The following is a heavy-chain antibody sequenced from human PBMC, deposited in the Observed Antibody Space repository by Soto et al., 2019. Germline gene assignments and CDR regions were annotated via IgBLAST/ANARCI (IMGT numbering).Heavy chain of an antibody. CDR3: ARHWALGPPPDY. D-gene: IGHD3-16*01. J-gene: IGHJ4*02. CDR2: IYYTGIT. Sequence: SETLSLTCTVSGGSISSGGFFWTWIRQHPGKGLEWIGYIYYTGITYYNPSLKSRVTISLGTSQNQFSLHLSSVTAADTAVYYCARHWALGPPPDYWGQGTLVTVSS. CDR1: GGSISSGGFF. V-gene: IGHV4-31*03.